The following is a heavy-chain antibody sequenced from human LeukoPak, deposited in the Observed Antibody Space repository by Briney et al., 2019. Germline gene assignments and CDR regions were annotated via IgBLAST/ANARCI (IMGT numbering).Heavy chain of an antibody. CDR2: ISYDGSNK. CDR3: ANAEVERMVRGVINLRRFDY. D-gene: IGHD3-10*01. J-gene: IGHJ4*02. CDR1: GFTFSIYG. V-gene: IGHV3-30*18. Sequence: QPGGSLRLSCAASGFTFSIYGMHWVRQAPGKGLEWVAVISYDGSNKYYADSVKGRFTISRDNSKNTLYLQMNSLRAEDTAVYYCANAEVERMVRGVINLRRFDYWGQGTLVTVSS.